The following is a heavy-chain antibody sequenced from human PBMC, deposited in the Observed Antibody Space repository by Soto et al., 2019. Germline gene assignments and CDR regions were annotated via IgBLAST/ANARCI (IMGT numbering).Heavy chain of an antibody. D-gene: IGHD2-8*01. J-gene: IGHJ6*02. Sequence: ASVKVSCKPSGYTFTGYDISWVRQATGQGLEWMGWMNPNSGNTGYAQKFQGRVTMTRNTSISTAYMELSSLRSEDTAVYYCARVVRRWDYYYGMDVWGQGTTVTVSS. CDR3: ARVVRRWDYYYGMDV. CDR2: MNPNSGNT. V-gene: IGHV1-8*01. CDR1: GYTFTGYD.